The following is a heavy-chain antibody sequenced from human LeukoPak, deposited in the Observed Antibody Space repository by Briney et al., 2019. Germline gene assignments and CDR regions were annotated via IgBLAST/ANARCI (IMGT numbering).Heavy chain of an antibody. CDR1: GYTFTSYG. CDR2: INPNSGGT. D-gene: IGHD3-22*01. Sequence: GASVKVSCKASGYTFTSYGISWVRQAPGQGLEWMGWINPNSGGTNYAQKFQGRVTMTRDTSISTAYMELSRLRSDDTAVYYCARVDDSSGYYQNLAGWFDPWGQGTLVTVSS. CDR3: ARVDDSSGYYQNLAGWFDP. V-gene: IGHV1-2*02. J-gene: IGHJ5*02.